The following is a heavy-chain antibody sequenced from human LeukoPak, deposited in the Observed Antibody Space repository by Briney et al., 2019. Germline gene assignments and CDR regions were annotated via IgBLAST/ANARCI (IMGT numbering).Heavy chain of an antibody. D-gene: IGHD3-3*01. V-gene: IGHV3-23*01. CDR3: SRQLRFLGYYFDY. Sequence: GGSLRLSCAASGFTFSTYAMGWVRQAPGEGLRWVSSISGNGVTTYYADSVKGRFTISRDNSKNTLYLQMNSLRAEDTAVYYCSRQLRFLGYYFDYWGQGTLVTVSS. CDR1: GFTFSTYA. J-gene: IGHJ4*02. CDR2: ISGNGVTT.